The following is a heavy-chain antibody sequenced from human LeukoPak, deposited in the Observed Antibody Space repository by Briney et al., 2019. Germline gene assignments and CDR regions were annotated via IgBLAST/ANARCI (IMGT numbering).Heavy chain of an antibody. CDR1: GFTFSSYG. Sequence: GGSLRLSCAASGFTFSSYGMHWVRQVPGKGLEWVAVISYDGSNKYYADSVKGRFTISRDNSKNTLYLQMNSLRAEDTAVYYCAKGVPEYDFWSGYYPGQYGMDVWGQGTTVTVSS. D-gene: IGHD3-3*01. CDR3: AKGVPEYDFWSGYYPGQYGMDV. CDR2: ISYDGSNK. J-gene: IGHJ6*02. V-gene: IGHV3-30*18.